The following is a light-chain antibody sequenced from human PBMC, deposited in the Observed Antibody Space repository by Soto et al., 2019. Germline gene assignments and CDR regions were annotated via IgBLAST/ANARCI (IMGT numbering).Light chain of an antibody. V-gene: IGKV3-20*01. J-gene: IGKJ4*01. Sequence: LVLTQSPGTLSLSPGEGATLSCRASQNIKNNFLAWYQQRPGQAPRLLIHAASIRATGKPDRFTGSASGKDLPLIISRLEDDDFAVYYCQQYGTSLTFGGGTRVEIK. CDR2: AAS. CDR1: QNIKNNF. CDR3: QQYGTSLT.